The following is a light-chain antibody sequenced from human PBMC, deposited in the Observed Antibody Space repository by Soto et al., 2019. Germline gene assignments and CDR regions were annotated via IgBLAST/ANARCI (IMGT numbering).Light chain of an antibody. V-gene: IGLV2-14*01. CDR1: SSDVGAYNY. CDR2: DVS. Sequence: QSVRTQPASVSGSPGQSITISCTGTSSDVGAYNYVSWYQQHPGKAPRLMIYDVSTRPSGVSDRFSGSKSGNTASLSISGLQAEDDADYYCSSYTITSRVFGTGTKVTV. CDR3: SSYTITSRV. J-gene: IGLJ1*01.